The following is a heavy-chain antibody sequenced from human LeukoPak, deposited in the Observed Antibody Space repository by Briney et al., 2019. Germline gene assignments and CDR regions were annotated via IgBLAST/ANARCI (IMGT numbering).Heavy chain of an antibody. D-gene: IGHD3-10*01. J-gene: IGHJ4*02. V-gene: IGHV3-21*01. CDR1: GFTFSSYS. CDR2: ISSSSSYI. CDR3: ARDQSAHGSGSYYDY. Sequence: GGSLRLSCAASGFTFSSYSMNWVRQAPGKGLEWVSSISSSSSYIYYADSVKGRFTISRDNAKNSLYQQMNSLRAEDTAVYYCARDQSAHGSGSYYDYWGQGTLVTVSS.